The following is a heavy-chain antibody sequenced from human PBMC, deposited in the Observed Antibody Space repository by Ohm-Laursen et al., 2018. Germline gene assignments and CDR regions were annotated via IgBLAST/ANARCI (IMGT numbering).Heavy chain of an antibody. CDR2: ISVSGGTT. CDR1: GFTFSSYA. J-gene: IGHJ4*02. D-gene: IGHD3-22*01. CDR3: ATFYNHAGSGWGRPCDH. V-gene: IGHV3-23*01. Sequence: SLRPSCTASGFTFSSYAMSWVRQAPGKGLEWVSFISVSGGTTYYRDSVKGRFTISRDNSKNSLYLQMNTLRVDDTAVYYCATFYNHAGSGWGRPCDHWGQGTLVTVSA.